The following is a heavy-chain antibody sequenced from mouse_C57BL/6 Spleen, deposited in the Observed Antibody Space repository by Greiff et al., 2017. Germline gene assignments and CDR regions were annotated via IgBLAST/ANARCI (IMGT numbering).Heavy chain of an antibody. V-gene: IGHV1-50*01. CDR2: IDPSDSYT. CDR1: GYTFTSYW. Sequence: QVQLKQSGAELVKPGASVKLSCKASGYTFTSYWMQWVKQRPGQGLEWIGEIDPSDSYTNYNQKFKGKATLTVDTSSSTAYMQLSSLTSEDSAVYYCARQYSNYVDYWGQGTTLTVSS. CDR3: ARQYSNYVDY. D-gene: IGHD2-5*01. J-gene: IGHJ2*01.